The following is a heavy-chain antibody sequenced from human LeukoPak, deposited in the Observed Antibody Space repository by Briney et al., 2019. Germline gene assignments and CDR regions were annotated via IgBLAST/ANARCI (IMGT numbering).Heavy chain of an antibody. D-gene: IGHD3-3*01. Sequence: GGSLRLSCAASGFTFSSYGMHWVRQAPGKGLEWVAVISYDGSNKYYADSVKGRFTISRDNSKNTLYLQMNSLGAEDTAVYYCARDEGDFWSGYKFDYWGQGTLVTVSS. J-gene: IGHJ4*02. CDR1: GFTFSSYG. V-gene: IGHV3-30*03. CDR2: ISYDGSNK. CDR3: ARDEGDFWSGYKFDY.